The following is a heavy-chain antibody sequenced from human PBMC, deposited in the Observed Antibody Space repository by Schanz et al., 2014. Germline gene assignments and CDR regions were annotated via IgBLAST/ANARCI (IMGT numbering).Heavy chain of an antibody. Sequence: VQLLESGGGLVQPGGSLRLSCAASGFTFSDYYMSWIRQAPGKGLEWVSYISSSGSTIYYADSVKGRFSISRENSKSILYLQMNSLRAEDTAVYYCAKAGSGWSTAGYYYWGQGTLVAVSS. CDR1: GFTFSDYY. CDR3: AKAGSGWSTAGYYY. V-gene: IGHV3-11*01. CDR2: ISSSGSTI. J-gene: IGHJ4*02. D-gene: IGHD6-19*01.